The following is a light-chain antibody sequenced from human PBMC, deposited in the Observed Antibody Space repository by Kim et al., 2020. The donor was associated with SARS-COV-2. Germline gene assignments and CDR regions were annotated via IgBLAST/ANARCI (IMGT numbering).Light chain of an antibody. CDR1: ESITSY. CDR3: QQSYSTPWT. V-gene: IGKV1-39*01. J-gene: IGKJ1*01. Sequence: ASVGDRVTITCRASESITSYLSWFQQKPGKAPKLLIYAAFSLQSGVPSRFIGSGSGTDFTLTISSLQPEDSATYYCQQSYSTPWTFGQGTKVDIK. CDR2: AAF.